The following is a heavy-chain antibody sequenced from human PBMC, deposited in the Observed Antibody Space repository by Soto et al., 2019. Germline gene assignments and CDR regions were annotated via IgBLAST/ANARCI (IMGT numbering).Heavy chain of an antibody. J-gene: IGHJ5*02. CDR1: GGSISDGYY. V-gene: IGHV4-31*03. Sequence: SETLSLTCTVSGGSISDGYYWSWIRQHPGKGLEWIGSISDSGSTSYNPSLKSRLTISVDTSKNQFSLNLSSVTAADTAVYYCARRDRSGYPYRLDTWGQGTCVTVSS. D-gene: IGHD3-22*01. CDR2: ISDSGST. CDR3: ARRDRSGYPYRLDT.